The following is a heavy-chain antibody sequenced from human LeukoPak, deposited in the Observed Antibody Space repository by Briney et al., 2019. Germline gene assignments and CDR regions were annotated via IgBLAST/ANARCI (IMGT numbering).Heavy chain of an antibody. CDR3: AGWRATASTDY. Sequence: SETLSLTCTVSGGSISSYYWSWIRQPPGKGLEWIGYIYYSGSTNYNPSLKSRVTISVDTSKNQFSLKLSSVTAADTAVYYCAGWRATASTDYWGQGTLVTVSS. J-gene: IGHJ4*02. D-gene: IGHD5-12*01. V-gene: IGHV4-59*08. CDR2: IYYSGST. CDR1: GGSISSYY.